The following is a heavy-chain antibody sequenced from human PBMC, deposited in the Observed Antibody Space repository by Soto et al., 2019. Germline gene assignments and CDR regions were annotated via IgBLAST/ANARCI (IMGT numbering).Heavy chain of an antibody. J-gene: IGHJ6*02. CDR2: ISSNGGST. V-gene: IGHV3-64D*06. CDR3: VNSDFWSGYYYGMDV. CDR1: GFTFSSYA. D-gene: IGHD3-3*01. Sequence: PGGSLRLSCSVSGFTFSSYAMQWVRQAQGKGLEYGSAISSNGGSTYYADPVKGRFTISRDNSKNTLYLQMSSLRAEDTAVYYCVNSDFWSGYYYGMDVWGQGTTVTVSS.